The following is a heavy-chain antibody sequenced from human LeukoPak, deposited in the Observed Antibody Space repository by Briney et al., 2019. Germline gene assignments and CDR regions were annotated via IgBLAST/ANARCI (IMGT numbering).Heavy chain of an antibody. Sequence: SETLSLTCTVSGGSISSYYWSWIRQPPGKGLEWIGYIYYSGSTNYNPSLKSRVTISVDTSKNQFSLKLSSVTAADTAVYYCARDGGYYDSSGYYQWGQGTLVTVSS. CDR3: ARDGGYYDSSGYYQ. CDR2: IYYSGST. D-gene: IGHD3-22*01. V-gene: IGHV4-59*01. CDR1: GGSISSYY. J-gene: IGHJ4*02.